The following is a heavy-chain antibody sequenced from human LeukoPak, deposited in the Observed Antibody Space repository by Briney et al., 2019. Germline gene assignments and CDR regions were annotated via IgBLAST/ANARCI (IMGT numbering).Heavy chain of an antibody. CDR3: ATVVAATLIDY. D-gene: IGHD2-15*01. Sequence: SVKVSCKASGGTFSSYAISWVRQAPGQGLEWMGGIIPIFGTANYAQKFQGRVTITADESTSTAYVELSSLRSEDTAVYYCATVVAATLIDYWGQGTLVTVSS. CDR2: IIPIFGTA. V-gene: IGHV1-69*13. CDR1: GGTFSSYA. J-gene: IGHJ4*02.